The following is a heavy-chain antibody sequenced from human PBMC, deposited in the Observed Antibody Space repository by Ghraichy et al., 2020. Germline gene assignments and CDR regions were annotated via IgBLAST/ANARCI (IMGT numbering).Heavy chain of an antibody. CDR3: AKDPYDGSGYSYLGF. Sequence: GGSLRLSCAASGFIFSSYAMSWVRQAPGKGLEWVSVSSRSGGSTYYADSVKGRFTISRDNSKNTLYLQMNSLRVEDTALYYCAKDPYDGSGYSYLGFWGQGTLVTVSS. D-gene: IGHD3-22*01. CDR2: SSRSGGST. CDR1: GFIFSSYA. V-gene: IGHV3-23*01. J-gene: IGHJ4*02.